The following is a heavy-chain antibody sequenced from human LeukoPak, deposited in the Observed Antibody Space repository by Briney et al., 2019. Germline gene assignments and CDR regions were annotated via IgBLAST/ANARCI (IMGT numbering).Heavy chain of an antibody. CDR3: ARTPTHDLGIEIDAFDI. CDR2: VYYRGNT. J-gene: IGHJ3*02. V-gene: IGHV4-59*01. Sequence: SETLSLTCTVSGGSISGSYWSWIRQPPGKGLEWIGYVYYRGNTNYNPSLKSRVTISVDMSKNQFSLKLRSVTAADTAVYYCARTPTHDLGIEIDAFDIWGQGTMVTVPS. D-gene: IGHD7-27*01. CDR1: GGSISGSY.